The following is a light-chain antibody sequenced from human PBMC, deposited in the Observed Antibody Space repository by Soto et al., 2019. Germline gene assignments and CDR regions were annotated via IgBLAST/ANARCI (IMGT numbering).Light chain of an antibody. Sequence: AIHITHSPSSLSASVGDRVTITCRASQGIRNDLGWYQQKPGKAPKLLIYAASSLQSGVPSRFSGSGSGTDFTLTISSLQPEDFATYYCLQDYNYPLTFGGGTKVDI. V-gene: IGKV1-6*01. J-gene: IGKJ4*01. CDR2: AAS. CDR1: QGIRND. CDR3: LQDYNYPLT.